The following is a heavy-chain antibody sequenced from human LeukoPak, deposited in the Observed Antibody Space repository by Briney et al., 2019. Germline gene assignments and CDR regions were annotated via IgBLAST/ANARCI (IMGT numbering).Heavy chain of an antibody. CDR3: ASDRVFNGLDV. J-gene: IGHJ6*02. CDR1: GFTFSSYG. CDR2: IKSDGSET. V-gene: IGHV3-74*01. Sequence: GGSLRLSCAASGFTFSSYGMHWVRQAPGKGLMWVSRIKSDGSETSYADSVKGRFTISRDNARNTLYLQMNSLRPEDTAIYYCASDRVFNGLDVWGQGTTVTVSS.